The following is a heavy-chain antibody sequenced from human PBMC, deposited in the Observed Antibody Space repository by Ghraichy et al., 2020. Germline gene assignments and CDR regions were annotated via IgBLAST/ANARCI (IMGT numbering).Heavy chain of an antibody. CDR1: GYSISSGYY. Sequence: SETLSLTCAVSGYSISSGYYWGWIRQPPGKGLEWIGSIYHSGSTYYNPFLKSRVTISVDTSKNQFSLKLSSVTAADTAVYYCARGVRMYYYDSSGYRDAFDIWGQGTMVTVSS. D-gene: IGHD3-22*01. J-gene: IGHJ3*02. V-gene: IGHV4-38-2*01. CDR2: IYHSGST. CDR3: ARGVRMYYYDSSGYRDAFDI.